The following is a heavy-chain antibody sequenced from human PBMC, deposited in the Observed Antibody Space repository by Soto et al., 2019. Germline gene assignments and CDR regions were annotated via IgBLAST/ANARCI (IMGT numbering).Heavy chain of an antibody. CDR3: AKDLLGPGRAYGMDV. Sequence: QVQXXEXXXXXXQXXXSXXXSCXASGFTFSSYGMHWVRXAPGKGLEWVAVISYDGSNKYYADSVKGRFTISRDNSKNTLYLQMNSLRAEDTAVYYCAKDLLGPGRAYGMDVWGQGTTVTVSS. J-gene: IGHJ6*02. CDR2: ISYDGSNK. CDR1: GFTFSSYG. V-gene: IGHV3-30*18. D-gene: IGHD7-27*01.